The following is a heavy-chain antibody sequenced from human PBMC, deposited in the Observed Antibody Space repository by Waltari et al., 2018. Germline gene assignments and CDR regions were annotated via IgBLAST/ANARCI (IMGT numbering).Heavy chain of an antibody. V-gene: IGHV3-30*18. CDR1: GFTFSTYG. Sequence: QVQLVESGGGVVQPGRSLRLSCAASGFTFSTYGMHWVRQAPGKGLEWVAVISENGTYEYDGDSVKGRFTISRDNSKNTLYLQMNRRRAEDTAVYYCAKSSGWYVSPFDYWGQGTLVTVSS. CDR2: ISENGTYE. CDR3: AKSSGWYVSPFDY. D-gene: IGHD6-19*01. J-gene: IGHJ4*02.